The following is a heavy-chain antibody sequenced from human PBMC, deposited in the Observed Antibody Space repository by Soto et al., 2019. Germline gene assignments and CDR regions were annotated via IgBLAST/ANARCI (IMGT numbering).Heavy chain of an antibody. V-gene: IGHV1-2*04. CDR3: ARVNLGYGMDV. CDR2: INPNSGGT. CDR1: GYTLTELS. J-gene: IGHJ6*02. Sequence: ASVKVSCKVSGYTLTELSMHWVRQAPGKGLEWMGWINPNSGGTNYAQKFQGWVTMTRDTSISTAYMELSRLRSDDTAVYYCARVNLGYGMDVWGQGTTVTVSS.